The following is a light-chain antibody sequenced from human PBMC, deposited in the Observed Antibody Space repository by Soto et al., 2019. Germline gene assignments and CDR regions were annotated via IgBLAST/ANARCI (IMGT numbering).Light chain of an antibody. CDR3: SSYTFSSTVV. V-gene: IGLV2-14*03. J-gene: IGLJ2*01. Sequence: QSALTQPASVSGSPGQSITMSCSGSSSDVGGYNYVSWYQHHPGIVPKLMIYHVDHPSSGVSNRFSDATSDNTSSLTISGLQAWDESDYYCSSYTFSSTVVFGGGTKLTVL. CDR2: HVD. CDR1: SSDVGGYNY.